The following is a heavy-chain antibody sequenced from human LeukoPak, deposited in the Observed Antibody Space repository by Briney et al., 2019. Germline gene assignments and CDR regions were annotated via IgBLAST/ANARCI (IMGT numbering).Heavy chain of an antibody. V-gene: IGHV1-8*01. D-gene: IGHD2-2*01. CDR2: MNPNSGNT. Sequence: ASVKVSCKASGYTFTSYDINWVRQATGQGLEWMGWMNPNSGNTGYAQKFQGRVTMTRNTSISTAYMELSSLRSEDTAVYYCARGLGRIVVVPAPRRFDPWGQGTLVTASS. CDR3: ARGLGRIVVVPAPRRFDP. CDR1: GYTFTSYD. J-gene: IGHJ5*02.